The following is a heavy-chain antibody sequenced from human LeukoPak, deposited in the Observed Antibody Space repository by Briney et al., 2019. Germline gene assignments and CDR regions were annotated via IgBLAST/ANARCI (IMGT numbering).Heavy chain of an antibody. D-gene: IGHD6-19*01. CDR3: AREAQWLSTYGMDV. V-gene: IGHV3-30*04. CDR2: ISYDGSNK. CDR1: GFTFSSYA. Sequence: GGSLRLSCAASGFTFSSYAMHWVRQAPGKGLEWVAVISYDGSNKYYADSVKGRFTISRDYSKNTLYLQMNSLRAEDTAVYYCAREAQWLSTYGMDVWGQGTTVTVSS. J-gene: IGHJ6*02.